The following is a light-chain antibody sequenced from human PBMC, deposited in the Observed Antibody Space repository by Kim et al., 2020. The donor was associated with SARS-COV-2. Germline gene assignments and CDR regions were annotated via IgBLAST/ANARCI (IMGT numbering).Light chain of an antibody. V-gene: IGKV1-33*01. CDR2: DAS. CDR3: QQYDTLPLT. CDR1: QDISNY. Sequence: DIQMTQSPSSLFASVGDRVTITCQASQDISNYLNWYQQKPGKAPKFLIYDASNLETGVPSRFSGSGSGTDFTFTISSLQPEDIATYYCQQYDTLPLTFGGGTKVDIK. J-gene: IGKJ4*01.